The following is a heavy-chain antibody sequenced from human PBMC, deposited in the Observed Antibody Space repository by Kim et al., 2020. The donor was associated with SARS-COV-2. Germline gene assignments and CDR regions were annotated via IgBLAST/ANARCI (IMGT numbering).Heavy chain of an antibody. J-gene: IGHJ4*02. CDR1: GLTFSSYE. CDR2: IGDSGRST. CDR3: ASLGLGLY. V-gene: IGHV3-23*01. Sequence: GGSLRLSCAASGLTFSSYEMNWVRQAPGWGLEWVSAIGDSGRSTFYADSVNNRFTISRDNSKNTVYLQINSLRVEDTAVYYCASLGLGLYWGQGTLVTVSS. D-gene: IGHD3-16*01.